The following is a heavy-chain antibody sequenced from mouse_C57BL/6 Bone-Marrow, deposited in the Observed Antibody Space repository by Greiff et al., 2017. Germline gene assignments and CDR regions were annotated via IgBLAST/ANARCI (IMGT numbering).Heavy chain of an antibody. CDR2: IRLKSDNYAT. V-gene: IGHV6-3*01. J-gene: IGHJ1*03. CDR3: MVYYYGSSWYFDV. CDR1: GFTFSNYW. Sequence: EVMLVESGGGLVQPGGSMKLSCVASGFTFSNYWMNWVRQSPEKGLEWVAQIRLKSDNYATHYAESVKGRFTISRDDSKSSVYLQMNNLRAEDTGIYYCMVYYYGSSWYFDVWGTGTTVTVSS. D-gene: IGHD1-1*01.